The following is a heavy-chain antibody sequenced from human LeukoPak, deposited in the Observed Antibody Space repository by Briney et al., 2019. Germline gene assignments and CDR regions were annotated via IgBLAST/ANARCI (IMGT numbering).Heavy chain of an antibody. CDR1: GFTFSTYT. Sequence: GGSLRLSCAASGFTFSTYTMYWVRHPPGKRLEWVSIIGSSGGGIHYADSVKGRFTISRDNSKNTLYLQMNSLRVEDTAVYYCTSWGDTTAEYFQRWGQGTLVTVSS. CDR3: TSWGDTTAEYFQR. CDR2: IGSSGGGI. J-gene: IGHJ1*01. V-gene: IGHV3-23*01. D-gene: IGHD2-21*02.